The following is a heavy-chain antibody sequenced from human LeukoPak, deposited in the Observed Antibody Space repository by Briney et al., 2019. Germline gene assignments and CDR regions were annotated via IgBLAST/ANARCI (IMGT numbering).Heavy chain of an antibody. CDR1: GFTFSSYA. V-gene: IGHV3-30*02. J-gene: IGHJ6*03. D-gene: IGHD4-11*01. Sequence: GGSLRLSCAASGFTFSSYAMHWVRQAPGKGLEWVAFIRSDGSNKSYADSVKGRFTISRDNAKDSLFLQMNSLRPDDTAVYYCTSLRRQYYYYMDIWGKGTTVIVS. CDR2: IRSDGSNK. CDR3: TSLRRQYYYYMDI.